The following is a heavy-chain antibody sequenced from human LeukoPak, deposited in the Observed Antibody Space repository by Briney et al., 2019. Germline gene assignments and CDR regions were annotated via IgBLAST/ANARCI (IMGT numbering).Heavy chain of an antibody. J-gene: IGHJ4*02. CDR1: GFTFSSYA. Sequence: GGSLRLSCAASGFTFSSYALSWVRQAPGKGLECVSVISGSGGSTYYADSVKGRFTISRDTSKNTLYLQMNSLRAEDTAVYYCAKGYSSSWFYFDYWGQGSLVTVFS. CDR2: ISGSGGST. V-gene: IGHV3-23*01. CDR3: AKGYSSSWFYFDY. D-gene: IGHD6-13*01.